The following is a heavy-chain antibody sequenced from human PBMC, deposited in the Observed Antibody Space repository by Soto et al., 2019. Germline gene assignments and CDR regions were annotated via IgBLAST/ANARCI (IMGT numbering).Heavy chain of an antibody. J-gene: IGHJ6*02. CDR2: IIPIFGTA. CDR3: ARRRADYYYYGMDV. V-gene: IGHV1-69*06. Sequence: SVKVSCKASGGTFSSYAISWVRQAPGQGLEWMGGIIPIFGTANYAQKFQGRVTITADKSTSTAYMELSSLRSEDTAVYYCARRRADYYYYGMDVWGQGTTVTVSS. CDR1: GGTFSSYA.